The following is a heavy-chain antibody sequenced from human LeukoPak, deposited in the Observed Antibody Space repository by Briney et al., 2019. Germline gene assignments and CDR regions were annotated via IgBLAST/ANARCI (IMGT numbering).Heavy chain of an antibody. Sequence: SETLSLTCTVSGGSISSYYWSWIRQPAGKGLEWIGRIYTSGSTNYNPSLKSRVTMSVDTSKNQFSLKLSSVTAAGTAVYYCARDYCSSTSCYGWSGREAFDIWGQGTMVTVSS. CDR3: ARDYCSSTSCYGWSGREAFDI. D-gene: IGHD2-2*01. CDR1: GGSISSYY. V-gene: IGHV4-4*07. CDR2: IYTSGST. J-gene: IGHJ3*02.